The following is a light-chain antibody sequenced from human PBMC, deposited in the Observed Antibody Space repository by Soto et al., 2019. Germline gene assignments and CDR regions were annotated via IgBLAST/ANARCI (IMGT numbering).Light chain of an antibody. V-gene: IGLV2-14*01. Sequence: QSVLTQPASVSGSPGQSITISCTGTSNDVGGYNYVSWYQQHPGKAPKLMIYDVSNRPSGVSNRFSGSKSGNTASLTISGLQAEDEADSYCSSYTSSSTFFGTGTKVTVL. CDR2: DVS. J-gene: IGLJ1*01. CDR1: SNDVGGYNY. CDR3: SSYTSSSTF.